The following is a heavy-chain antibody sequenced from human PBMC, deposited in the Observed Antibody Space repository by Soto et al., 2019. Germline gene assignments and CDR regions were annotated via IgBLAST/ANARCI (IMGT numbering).Heavy chain of an antibody. J-gene: IGHJ4*02. CDR3: ARESSYYQDFFQN. Sequence: QVHLVQSGAEVKKPGASVTVSCKTSGYPFPSFEIHWIRQAPGQRPEWMGGISNAGSGSTKYSQKFQDRLTISGDKRATTVFMALSSLTSEDTAIYYCARESSYYQDFFQNWGQGTPVTVSA. D-gene: IGHD3-22*01. CDR2: ISNAGSGST. CDR1: GYPFPSFE. V-gene: IGHV1-3*01.